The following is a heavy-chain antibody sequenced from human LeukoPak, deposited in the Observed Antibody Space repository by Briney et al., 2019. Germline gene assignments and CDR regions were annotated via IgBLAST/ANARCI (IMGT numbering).Heavy chain of an antibody. CDR1: GYTFTGYY. CDR2: ISAYNGNT. J-gene: IGHJ4*02. V-gene: IGHV1-18*04. Sequence: GASVKVSCKAPGYTFTGYYMHWVRQAPGQGLEWMGWISAYNGNTNYAQKLQGRVTMTTDTSTSTAYMELRSLRSDDTAVYYCARQVGGSRQKSDYWGQGTLVTVSS. D-gene: IGHD1-26*01. CDR3: ARQVGGSRQKSDY.